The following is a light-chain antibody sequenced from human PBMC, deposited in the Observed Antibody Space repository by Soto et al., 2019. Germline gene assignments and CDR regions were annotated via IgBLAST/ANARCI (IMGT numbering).Light chain of an antibody. J-gene: IGKJ1*01. CDR2: DAS. Sequence: DLQMTQSPSTLSASVGDRVTIPCRTSQIISTWLAWYQQKPGKAPNLLIYDASSLGSGVPSRFSGSGSGTDFTLTISSLQPDDFATYYCQQYNSYWTFAQGTKVDIK. V-gene: IGKV1-5*01. CDR3: QQYNSYWT. CDR1: QIISTW.